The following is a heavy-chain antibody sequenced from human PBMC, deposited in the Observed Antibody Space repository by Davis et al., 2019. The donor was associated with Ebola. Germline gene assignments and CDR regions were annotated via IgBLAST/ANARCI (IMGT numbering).Heavy chain of an antibody. Sequence: GESLKISCAASGFIFRSYVMSWVRQAPGKGLEWVSTLGTSADTYYADSVKGRFTISRDNSRNTLYLQMNGLRVEDTAIYYCAEDTANIWFDIWGQGTMVTVSS. J-gene: IGHJ3*02. CDR2: LGTSADT. CDR3: AEDTANIWFDI. CDR1: GFIFRSYV. D-gene: IGHD2-21*02. V-gene: IGHV3-23*01.